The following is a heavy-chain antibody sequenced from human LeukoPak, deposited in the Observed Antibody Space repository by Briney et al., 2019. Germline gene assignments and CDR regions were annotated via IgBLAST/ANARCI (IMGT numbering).Heavy chain of an antibody. J-gene: IGHJ4*02. Sequence: GGSLRLSCAASGFTFSTYGMHWVRQAPGKGLEWVSFIRYVGINKYYADSVKGRFTISRDNSKNTLYLQMNSLRAEDTAVYYCARAGIAARPSDYWGQGTLVTVSS. CDR2: IRYVGINK. CDR1: GFTFSTYG. D-gene: IGHD6-6*01. CDR3: ARAGIAARPSDY. V-gene: IGHV3-30*02.